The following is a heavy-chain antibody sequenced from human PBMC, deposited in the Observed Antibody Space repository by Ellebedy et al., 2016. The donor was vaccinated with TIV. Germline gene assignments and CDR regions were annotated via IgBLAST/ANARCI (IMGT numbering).Heavy chain of an antibody. CDR1: GFTFSGYW. D-gene: IGHD4-23*01. V-gene: IGHV3-23*01. CDR2: ISGSGDNT. J-gene: IGHJ3*02. Sequence: PGGSLRLSCAASGFTFSGYWMSWVRQAPGKGLEWVTSISGSGDNTYYADSVKARFTISRDNSKNTLSLQMNSLIAEDTAVYYCARDPVGVGPAFDIWGQGTIVTVSS. CDR3: ARDPVGVGPAFDI.